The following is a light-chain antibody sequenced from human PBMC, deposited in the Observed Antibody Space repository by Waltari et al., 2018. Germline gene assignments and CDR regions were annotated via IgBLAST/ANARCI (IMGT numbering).Light chain of an antibody. CDR2: ATN. CDR3: AAWDASLFGPWV. CDR1: SPNIGGDR. Sequence: SVLTQPPSASGTPGPRGTVSCPGISPNIGGDRVTWYPHPPGPAPKLLIYATNHRPSGVPDRFSASMSGTSASLAISGLQSEDEADYYCAAWDASLFGPWVFGGGTRLTVL. V-gene: IGLV1-44*01. J-gene: IGLJ3*02.